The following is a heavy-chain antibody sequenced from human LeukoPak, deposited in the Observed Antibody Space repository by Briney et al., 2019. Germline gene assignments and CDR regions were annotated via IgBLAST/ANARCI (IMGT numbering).Heavy chain of an antibody. CDR3: ARGKGDIVGAPIDY. Sequence: SETLSLTCTVSGGSISSYYWSWIRQPPGKGLEWIGYIYYSGSTNYNPSLKSRVTISVDTSKNQFSLKLSSVTAADTAVYYCARGKGDIVGAPIDYWGQGTLVTVSS. CDR1: GGSISSYY. V-gene: IGHV4-59*01. J-gene: IGHJ4*02. CDR2: IYYSGST. D-gene: IGHD1-26*01.